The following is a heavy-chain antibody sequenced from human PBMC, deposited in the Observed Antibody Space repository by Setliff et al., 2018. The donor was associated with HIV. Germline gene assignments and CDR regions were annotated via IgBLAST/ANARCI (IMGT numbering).Heavy chain of an antibody. V-gene: IGHV3-30*04. Sequence: LRLSCVGSGFTFSGFTMHWVRQAPGKGLEWVAVTSFDGGIKYYRDSVKGRFTISRDNSKNTVYLQMNSLKTEDTAIYYCARDPTIPSPDYFDHWGQGTLVTVSS. CDR3: ARDPTIPSPDYFDH. D-gene: IGHD4-4*01. CDR1: GFTFSGFT. CDR2: TSFDGGIK. J-gene: IGHJ4*02.